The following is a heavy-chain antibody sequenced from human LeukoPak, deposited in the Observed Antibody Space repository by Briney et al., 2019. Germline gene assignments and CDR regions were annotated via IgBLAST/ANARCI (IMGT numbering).Heavy chain of an antibody. CDR1: GYTLTELS. D-gene: IGHD3-16*02. J-gene: IGHJ4*02. CDR2: FDPEDGET. CDR3: ATWSSLGELSTFDY. Sequence: ASVRVSCKVSGYTLTELSMHWVRQAPGKGLEWMGGFDPEDGETIYAQKFQGRVTMTEDTSTDTAYMELSTLRSEDTAVYYCATWSSLGELSTFDYWGQGTLVTVSS. V-gene: IGHV1-24*01.